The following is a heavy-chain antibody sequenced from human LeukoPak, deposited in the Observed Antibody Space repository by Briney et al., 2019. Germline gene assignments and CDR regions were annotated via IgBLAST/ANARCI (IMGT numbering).Heavy chain of an antibody. CDR1: GYTFTSYA. D-gene: IGHD2-21*02. V-gene: IGHV1-3*01. CDR2: INAGNGNT. CDR3: ARRRLYYGMDV. Sequence: GASVKVSCKASGYTFTSYAMHWVRQAPGQRLEWMGWINAGNGNTKYSQKFQGRVTITRDTSASTAYMELSSLRSENTAVYYCARRRLYYGMDVWGQGTTVTVSS. J-gene: IGHJ6*02.